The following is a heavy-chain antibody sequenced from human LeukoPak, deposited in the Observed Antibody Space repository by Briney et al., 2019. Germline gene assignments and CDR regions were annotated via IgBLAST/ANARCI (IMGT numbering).Heavy chain of an antibody. CDR1: GFTVSSNY. D-gene: IGHD6-13*01. J-gene: IGHJ4*02. CDR2: VYSGGNT. CDR3: ARDVSYNSPDY. V-gene: IGHV3-53*01. Sequence: GGSLRLSCAASGFTVSSNYMSWVRQAPGKGPEWVSVVYSGGNTYYADSVKGRFTISRDNSKNTLYLEMNSLRAEDTAVYYCARDVSYNSPDYWGQGTLVTVSS.